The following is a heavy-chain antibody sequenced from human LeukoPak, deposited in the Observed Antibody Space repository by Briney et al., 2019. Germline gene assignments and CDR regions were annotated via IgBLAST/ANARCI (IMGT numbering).Heavy chain of an antibody. V-gene: IGHV5-51*01. CDR3: ARLSTPWGFGELLLPYFDY. CDR1: GYSFTSYW. CDR2: IYPGDSDT. D-gene: IGHD3-10*01. Sequence: GESLKISCKGSGYSFTSYWIGWVRQMPGKGLEWMGIIYPGDSDTRYSPSFQGQVTISADKSISTAYLQWSSLKASDTATYYCARLSTPWGFGELLLPYFDYWGQGTLVTVSS. J-gene: IGHJ4*02.